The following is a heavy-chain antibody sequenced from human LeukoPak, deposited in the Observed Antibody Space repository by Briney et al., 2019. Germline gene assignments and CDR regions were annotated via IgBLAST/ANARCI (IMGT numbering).Heavy chain of an antibody. CDR3: ARITYDFWSGYYMPDDP. CDR2: ISIYNGNT. Sequence: ALVKVSCKASGYTFTNYGISLVRHAPGQGLEWMGRISIYNGNTDYAQKLRGRVTMTTDTSTSTSYMELRSLRSDDTAVYYCARITYDFWSGYYMPDDPWGQGTLVTVSS. V-gene: IGHV1-18*01. J-gene: IGHJ5*02. D-gene: IGHD3-3*01. CDR1: GYTFTNYG.